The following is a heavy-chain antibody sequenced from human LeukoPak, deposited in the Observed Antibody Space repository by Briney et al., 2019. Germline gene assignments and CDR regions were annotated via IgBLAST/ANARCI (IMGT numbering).Heavy chain of an antibody. V-gene: IGHV3-53*01. CDR3: ARGDRRGWFDP. J-gene: IGHJ5*02. CDR1: GFSVSSNY. D-gene: IGHD5-24*01. Sequence: PGGSLRLSCAASGFSVSSNYISWVRQAPGKGLEWVSVIYSGGSTYYADSVKGRFTISRDNSKNTLYLQMNSLRAEDTAVYYCARGDRRGWFDPWGQGTLVTVSS. CDR2: IYSGGST.